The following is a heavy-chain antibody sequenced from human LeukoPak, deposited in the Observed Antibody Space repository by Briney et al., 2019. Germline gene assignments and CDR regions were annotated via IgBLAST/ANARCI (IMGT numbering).Heavy chain of an antibody. D-gene: IGHD1-14*01. Sequence: PSETLSLTCTVSGGSISSYYWSWIRQPPGKGLEWIGYIYYSGSTNYNPSLKSRVTISVDTSKNQFSLKLSSVTAADTAVYYCARDRRAHYYYGMDVWGQGTTVTVSS. V-gene: IGHV4-59*01. CDR2: IYYSGST. CDR3: ARDRRAHYYYGMDV. J-gene: IGHJ6*02. CDR1: GGSISSYY.